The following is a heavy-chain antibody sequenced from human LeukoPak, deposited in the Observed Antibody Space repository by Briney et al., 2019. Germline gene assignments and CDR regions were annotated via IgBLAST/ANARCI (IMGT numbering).Heavy chain of an antibody. J-gene: IGHJ4*02. V-gene: IGHV3-23*01. CDR1: GFTFSSQA. Sequence: GGSLRLSCAASGFTFSSQAMNWVRQAPGKGLEWVSTVSGSGTNTYYANSVRGRFTISSDHPKSTVYLQMNSLRAEDTAVYYCARNAGLDYWGQGILVTVSS. CDR3: ARNAGLDY. CDR2: VSGSGTNT. D-gene: IGHD2-8*01.